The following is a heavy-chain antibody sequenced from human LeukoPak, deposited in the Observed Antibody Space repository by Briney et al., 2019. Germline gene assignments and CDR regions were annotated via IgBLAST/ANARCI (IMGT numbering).Heavy chain of an antibody. Sequence: GSLRLSCAASGFTFSNYAMSWVRQAPGKGLEWVSAISGSGDSTYYADSVKGWFTISRDNSKNTLYLQMNSLRAEDTAVYYCGKDQNVAAAGFPYDYWGQGTLVTVSS. D-gene: IGHD6-13*01. CDR2: ISGSGDST. J-gene: IGHJ4*02. CDR1: GFTFSNYA. V-gene: IGHV3-23*01. CDR3: GKDQNVAAAGFPYDY.